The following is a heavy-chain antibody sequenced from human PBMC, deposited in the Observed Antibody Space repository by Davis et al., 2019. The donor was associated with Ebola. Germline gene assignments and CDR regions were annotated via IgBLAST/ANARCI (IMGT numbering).Heavy chain of an antibody. CDR3: ARPPCTSCSMDV. J-gene: IGHJ6*02. CDR2: MNPYSGNT. D-gene: IGHD2-2*01. Sequence: ASVQVSCKASGYTFTSYGISWVRQAPGQGLEWMGRMNPYSGNTNYAQKLQGRVTVTTDTSTSTAYMELRSLRSDDTAVYYCARPPCTSCSMDVWGQGTTVTVSS. V-gene: IGHV1-18*01. CDR1: GYTFTSYG.